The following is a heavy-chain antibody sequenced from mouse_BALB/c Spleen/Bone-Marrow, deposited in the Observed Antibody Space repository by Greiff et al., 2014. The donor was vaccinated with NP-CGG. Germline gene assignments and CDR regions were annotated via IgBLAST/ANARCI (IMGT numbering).Heavy chain of an antibody. CDR2: INPSTGYT. J-gene: IGHJ4*01. V-gene: IGHV1-7*01. CDR1: GYTFTSYW. CDR3: ARPENYDAMDY. Sequence: QVQLQQSGAELAKPGASVKMSCKASGYTFTSYWMHWVKQRPGQGLEWIGYINPSTGYTEYNQKFKDKATLTADKSSSTAYMQLSSLTSEDSVVYYCARPENYDAMDYWGQGTSVTVSS.